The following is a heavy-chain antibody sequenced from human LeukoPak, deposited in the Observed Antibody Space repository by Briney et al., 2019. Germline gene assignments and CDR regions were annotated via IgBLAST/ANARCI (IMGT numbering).Heavy chain of an antibody. V-gene: IGHV4-59*13. CDR3: ARGLLKGQLHLGYSYYMDV. Sequence: SETLSLTCTVSGDSISSYYWSWIRQPPGKGLEWIGYIHYSESTYYNPSLKSRVTTSVDTSKNQFSLKLTSVTAADTAVYYCARGLLKGQLHLGYSYYMDVWAKGPRSPSP. CDR1: GDSISSYY. CDR2: IHYSEST. J-gene: IGHJ6*03. D-gene: IGHD2-2*01.